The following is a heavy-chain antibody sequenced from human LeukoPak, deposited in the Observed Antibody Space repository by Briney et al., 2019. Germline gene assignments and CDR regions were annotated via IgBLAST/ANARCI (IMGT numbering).Heavy chain of an antibody. CDR1: GFSFGDYS. V-gene: IGHV3-49*04. D-gene: IGHD6-13*01. CDR3: TSQLQLLTFFDY. Sequence: QPGRSLRLSCTASGFSFGDYSMNWVRQAPGKGLEWVGFIRSEAYGGTTQYAASVKGRFTISRDDSKSIAYLQMNSLKTEDTAVYYCTSQLQLLTFFDYWGQGTLVTVSS. CDR2: IRSEAYGGTT. J-gene: IGHJ4*02.